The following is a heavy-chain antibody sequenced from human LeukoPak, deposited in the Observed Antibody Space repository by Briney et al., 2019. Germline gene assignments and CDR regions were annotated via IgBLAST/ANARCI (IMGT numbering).Heavy chain of an antibody. V-gene: IGHV3-23*01. Sequence: YPGGSLRLSCAASGFTFSSYAMNWVRQAPGKGLEWVSVISGSGGSTYYADSVKGRFTISRDNSKNTLYLQMNSLRAEDTAVYYCAIDQRYSYGSDYWGQGTLVTVSS. CDR3: AIDQRYSYGSDY. D-gene: IGHD5-18*01. CDR2: ISGSGGST. J-gene: IGHJ4*02. CDR1: GFTFSSYA.